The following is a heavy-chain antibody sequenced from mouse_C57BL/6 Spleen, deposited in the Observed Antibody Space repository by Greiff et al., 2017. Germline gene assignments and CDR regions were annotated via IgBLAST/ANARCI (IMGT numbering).Heavy chain of an antibody. J-gene: IGHJ4*01. CDR3: ARNYGSRGYYYARDY. CDR1: GYTFTSYW. D-gene: IGHD1-1*01. CDR2: IQPTSGST. Sequence: QVQLQQPGAELVKPGASVKLSCKASGYTFTSYWMHWVKQRPGQGLEWLGMIQPTSGSTNYNEKFKSKATLTVDKSSSTAYMQISSLTSEDSAVYYCARNYGSRGYYYARDYWGKGTSVTVSS. V-gene: IGHV1-64*01.